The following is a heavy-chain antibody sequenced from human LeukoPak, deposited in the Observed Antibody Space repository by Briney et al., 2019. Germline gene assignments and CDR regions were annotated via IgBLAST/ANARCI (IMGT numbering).Heavy chain of an antibody. CDR3: ASASSSWWNYFDY. J-gene: IGHJ4*02. CDR1: GGSFSGYY. V-gene: IGHV4-59*01. D-gene: IGHD6-13*01. CDR2: IYYSGST. Sequence: PSETLSLTCAVYGGSFSGYYWSWIRQPPGKGLEWIGYIYYSGSTNYNPSLKSRVTISVDTSKNQFSLKLSSVTAADTAVYYCASASSSWWNYFDYWGQGTLVTVSS.